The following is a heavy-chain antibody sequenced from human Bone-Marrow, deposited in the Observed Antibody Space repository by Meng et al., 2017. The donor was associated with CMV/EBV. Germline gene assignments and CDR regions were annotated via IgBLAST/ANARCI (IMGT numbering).Heavy chain of an antibody. V-gene: IGHV4-34*01. CDR3: AREGYCRSTSFYNPYYYYYGMDV. D-gene: IGHD2-2*02. J-gene: IGHJ6*01. CDR1: GCTFSGYY. CDR2: INHSGST. Sequence: GSLRLSCAVYGCTFSGYYWSWIRQPPGKGLEWIGEINHSGSTNYTPSLKSRVTISVDTSKNKFSLKLSSVTAADTAVYYCAREGYCRSTSFYNPYYYYYGMDVWGQGTTVTVSS.